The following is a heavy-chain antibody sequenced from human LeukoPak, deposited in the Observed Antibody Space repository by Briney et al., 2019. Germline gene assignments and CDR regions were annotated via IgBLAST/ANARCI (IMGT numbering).Heavy chain of an antibody. CDR3: VRGNYDNRGYSNAFDI. CDR1: GASISSSY. Sequence: PSGTLSLTCTVSGASISSSYWSWIRQPPGKRLEWIGYIYYNGNTNPNPSLKSRVTISADTSKNQFSLKLSSVTAADTAIYYCVRGNYDNRGYSNAFDIWGQGTMVTVSS. J-gene: IGHJ3*02. D-gene: IGHD3-22*01. CDR2: IYYNGNT. V-gene: IGHV4-59*12.